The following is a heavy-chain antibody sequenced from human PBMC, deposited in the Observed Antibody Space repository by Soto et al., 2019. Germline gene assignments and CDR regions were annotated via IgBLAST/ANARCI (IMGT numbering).Heavy chain of an antibody. V-gene: IGHV1-2*04. Sequence: SVKVSRKASVYSFTGYYMHWVIQAPGQGLEWRGWISTYNGNTNYAQKFQGWVTMTRDTSISTAYMELSRLRSDDTAVYYRARDLRSSSSGGMDVWGQGTTVTVSS. D-gene: IGHD6-6*01. CDR2: ISTYNGNT. J-gene: IGHJ6*02. CDR3: ARDLRSSSSGGMDV. CDR1: VYSFTGYY.